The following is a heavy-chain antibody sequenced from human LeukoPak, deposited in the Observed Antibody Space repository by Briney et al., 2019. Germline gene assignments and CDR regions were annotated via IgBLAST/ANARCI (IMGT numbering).Heavy chain of an antibody. V-gene: IGHV3-21*01. CDR1: GFTFSSYS. D-gene: IGHD6-13*01. J-gene: IGHJ4*02. Sequence: GGSLRLSCAASGFTFSSYSMNWVRQAPGKGLEWVSSISSSSSYKYYGDSVKGRFTISRDNAKNSLYLQMNSLRAEDTAVYYCARGPGRSSFDYWGQGALVTASS. CDR3: ARGPGRSSFDY. CDR2: ISSSSSYK.